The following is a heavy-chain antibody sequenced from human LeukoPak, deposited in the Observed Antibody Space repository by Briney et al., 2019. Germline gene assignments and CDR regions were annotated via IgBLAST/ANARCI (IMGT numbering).Heavy chain of an antibody. CDR2: IYYSGST. Sequence: SETLSLTCTISGGSISSYYWSWIRQPPGKGLEWIGYIYYSGSTYYNPSLKSRVTISVDTSKNQFSLKLSSVTAADTAVYYCASVYYSGSLDYWGQGTLVTVSS. CDR1: GGSISSYY. D-gene: IGHD1-26*01. CDR3: ASVYYSGSLDY. J-gene: IGHJ4*02. V-gene: IGHV4-59*12.